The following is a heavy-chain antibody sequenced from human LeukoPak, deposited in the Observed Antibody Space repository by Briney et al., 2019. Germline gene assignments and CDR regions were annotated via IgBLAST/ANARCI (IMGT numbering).Heavy chain of an antibody. V-gene: IGHV4-4*09. CDR1: GGSISRYY. CDR2: IDNSGNT. D-gene: IGHD2-15*01. Sequence: PSETLSLTCTVSGGSISRYYWSWIRQPPGKGLEWIGYIDNSGNTDYNPSLKSPVTITLNMSKNQLFLNVNSVTVADTDVYYCARDWGSCGSPFDNWGQGTLVTGSS. CDR3: ARDWGSCGSPFDN. J-gene: IGHJ4*02.